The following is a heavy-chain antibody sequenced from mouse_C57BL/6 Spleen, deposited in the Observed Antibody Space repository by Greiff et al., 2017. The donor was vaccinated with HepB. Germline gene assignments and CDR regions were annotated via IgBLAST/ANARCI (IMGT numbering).Heavy chain of an antibody. Sequence: EVQRVESGGDLVKPGGSLKLSCAASGFTFSSYGMSWVRQTPDKRLEWVATISSGGSYTYYPDSVKGRFTISRDNAKNTLYLQMSSLKSEDTAMYYCARQDDYDFYAMDYWGQGTSVTVSS. CDR2: ISSGGSYT. CDR3: ARQDDYDFYAMDY. D-gene: IGHD2-4*01. V-gene: IGHV5-6*01. CDR1: GFTFSSYG. J-gene: IGHJ4*01.